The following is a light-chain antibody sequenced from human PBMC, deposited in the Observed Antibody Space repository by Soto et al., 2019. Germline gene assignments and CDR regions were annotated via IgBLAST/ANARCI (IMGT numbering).Light chain of an antibody. V-gene: IGKV3-15*01. J-gene: IGKJ5*01. Sequence: EIVLTQSPGTLSLSPGERATLSCRASQSVSSSYLAWYQQKPGQAPRLLIHDASTRATGIPDRFSGSGSGTEFTLTISRLQSEDFAVYYCQKYNNWPPITFGQGTRLEIK. CDR3: QKYNNWPPIT. CDR2: DAS. CDR1: QSVSSSY.